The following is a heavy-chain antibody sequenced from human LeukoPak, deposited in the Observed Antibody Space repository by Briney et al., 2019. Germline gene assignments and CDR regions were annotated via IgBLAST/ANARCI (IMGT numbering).Heavy chain of an antibody. V-gene: IGHV3-21*01. CDR2: ISSSSSYI. CDR3: ARDLMGYNYYYMDV. Sequence: GGSLRLSCAASGFTVSSNYMSWVRQAPGKGLEWVSSISSSSSYIYYADSVRGRFTISRDNAKNSLILQMNSLRAEDTAVYYCARDLMGYNYYYMDVWGKGTTVTVSS. D-gene: IGHD3-16*02. J-gene: IGHJ6*03. CDR1: GFTVSSNY.